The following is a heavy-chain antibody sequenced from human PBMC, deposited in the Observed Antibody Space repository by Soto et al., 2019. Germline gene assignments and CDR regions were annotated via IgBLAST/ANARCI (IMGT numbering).Heavy chain of an antibody. J-gene: IGHJ4*02. D-gene: IGHD3-16*01. Sequence: EVQLLESGGGLVQPGGSLRRSCPASGFTFSSYSMSWVRQAPGKGLEWVSAISGSGGSTYYADSVKGRFTISRNNAKNTLYLQMNSLRAEDTAVYYCAKDFWGSYVIQYYFDYWGQGTLVTVSS. V-gene: IGHV3-23*01. CDR3: AKDFWGSYVIQYYFDY. CDR1: GFTFSSYS. CDR2: ISGSGGST.